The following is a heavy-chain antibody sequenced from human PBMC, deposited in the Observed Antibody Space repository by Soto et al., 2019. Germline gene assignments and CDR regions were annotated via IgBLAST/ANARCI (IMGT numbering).Heavy chain of an antibody. CDR1: GGSISSSNW. CDR3: ARVSGSYYYGMDV. J-gene: IGHJ6*02. D-gene: IGHD1-26*01. Sequence: QVQLQESGPGLVKPSGTLSLTCAVSGGSISSSNWWSWVRQPPGKGLEWIGEIYHSGSTNYNPSLNSRFTMSVDKSKNQFSLKLSSVTAADTAVYYCARVSGSYYYGMDVWGQGTTVTVSS. CDR2: IYHSGST. V-gene: IGHV4-4*02.